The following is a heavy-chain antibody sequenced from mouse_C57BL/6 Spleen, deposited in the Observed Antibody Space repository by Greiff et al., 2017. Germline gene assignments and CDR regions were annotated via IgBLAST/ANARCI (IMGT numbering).Heavy chain of an antibody. D-gene: IGHD3-3*01. J-gene: IGHJ4*01. CDR3: TRVAGVPFYYAMDY. Sequence: EVKLMESGEGLVKPGGSLKLSCAASGFTFSSYAMSWVRQTPEKRLEWVAYISSGGDYIYYADTVKGRFTLSRDNARNTLSLKMSSLKSEDTAMYYCTRVAGVPFYYAMDYWGQGTSVTVSS. CDR2: ISSGGDYI. V-gene: IGHV5-9-1*02. CDR1: GFTFSSYA.